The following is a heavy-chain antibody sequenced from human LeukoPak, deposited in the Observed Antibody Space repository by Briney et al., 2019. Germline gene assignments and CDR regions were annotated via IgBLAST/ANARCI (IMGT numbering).Heavy chain of an antibody. D-gene: IGHD1-14*01. CDR3: ARDRVGTGRALLDL. CDR2: ISYAGSNK. CDR1: GFTFSEYA. Sequence: GGSLRLSCVGSGFTFSEYAMHWVRQAPGKGLEWVALISYAGSNKYYADSVKGRFTISRDNSKNTLYLQMNSLKDEDTAVYYCARDRVGTGRALLDLWGQGTLVTVSS. J-gene: IGHJ5*02. V-gene: IGHV3-30*14.